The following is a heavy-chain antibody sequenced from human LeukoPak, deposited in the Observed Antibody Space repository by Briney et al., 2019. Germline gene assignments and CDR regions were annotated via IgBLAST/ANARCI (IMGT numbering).Heavy chain of an antibody. V-gene: IGHV1-69-2*01. D-gene: IGHD2-2*01. CDR2: VDPEDGET. CDR3: ATLDHPGYCSGTSCYFRY. Sequence: ASVKISCKVSGYTFTEYYMHWVQQAPGKGLEWMGLVDPEDGETIYAEKFQGRVTITADTSTDTAYMELSSLRSEDTAVYYCATLDHPGYCSGTSCYFRYWGQGTLVTVSS. J-gene: IGHJ4*02. CDR1: GYTFTEYY.